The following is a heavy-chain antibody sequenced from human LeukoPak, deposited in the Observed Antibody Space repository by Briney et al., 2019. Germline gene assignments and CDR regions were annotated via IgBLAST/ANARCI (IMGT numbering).Heavy chain of an antibody. CDR2: INHSGST. V-gene: IGHV4-34*01. Sequence: PSETLSLTCAVYGGSFSGYYWSWIRQPPGKGLEWIGEINHSGSTNYNPSLKSRVTISVDTSKNQFSLKLSSVTAADTAVYYCARQMALYIVVVPAASDYWGQGTLVTVSS. CDR3: ARQMALYIVVVPAASDY. CDR1: GGSFSGYY. J-gene: IGHJ4*02. D-gene: IGHD2-2*01.